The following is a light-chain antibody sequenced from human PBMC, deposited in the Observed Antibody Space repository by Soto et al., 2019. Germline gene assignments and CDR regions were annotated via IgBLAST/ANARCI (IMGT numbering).Light chain of an antibody. CDR1: SSDVGSYNL. Sequence: QSALTQPASVSGSPGQSITISCTGTSSDVGSYNLVSWYQQHPGKAPKLMIYEGSKRPSGVSNRFSGSKSGNTASLTISGLQAEDEADYYCCSYAGSSSHVVFGGGTQHTVL. J-gene: IGLJ2*01. CDR2: EGS. CDR3: CSYAGSSSHVV. V-gene: IGLV2-23*01.